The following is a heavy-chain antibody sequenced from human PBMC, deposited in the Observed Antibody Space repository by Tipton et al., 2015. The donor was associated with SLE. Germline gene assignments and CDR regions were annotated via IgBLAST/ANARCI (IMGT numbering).Heavy chain of an antibody. J-gene: IGHJ4*02. CDR3: ARDPGSGWFQFDY. V-gene: IGHV3-21*04. D-gene: IGHD6-19*01. Sequence: SPRLSCAASGFTFSSYSMNWVRQAPGKGLEWVSSISSTSSYIYYADSVKGRFTISRDNAKNSLYLQMNSLRAEDTAVYYCARDPGSGWFQFDYWGQGTLVTVSS. CDR1: GFTFSSYS. CDR2: ISSTSSYI.